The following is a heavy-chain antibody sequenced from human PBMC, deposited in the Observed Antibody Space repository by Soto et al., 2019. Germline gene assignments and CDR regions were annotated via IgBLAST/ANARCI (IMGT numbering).Heavy chain of an antibody. D-gene: IGHD3-10*01. CDR2: IYPGDSDT. J-gene: IGHJ4*02. CDR1: GNSFTSYW. Sequence: GESLKISCKVSGNSFTSYWIGWVRQMPGKGLEWMGIIYPGDSDTRYSPSFQGQVTISADKSISTAYLQWSSLKASDTAIYYCARRADYYGSGTYYSVEYWGQGTLVTVSS. CDR3: ARRADYYGSGTYYSVEY. V-gene: IGHV5-51*01.